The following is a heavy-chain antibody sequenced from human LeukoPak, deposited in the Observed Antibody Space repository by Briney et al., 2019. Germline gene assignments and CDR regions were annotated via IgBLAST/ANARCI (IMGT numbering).Heavy chain of an antibody. V-gene: IGHV4-39*01. CDR2: IYYSGST. J-gene: IGHJ5*02. D-gene: IGHD2-15*01. Sequence: SETLSLTCTVSGGSISSSSYYWGWIRQPPGKGLEWIGSIYYSGSTYYNPSLKSRVTISVDTSKNQFSLKLSSVTAADTAVYYCARPVPNCSGGSCHSWSPVFFDPWGQGTLVTVSS. CDR1: GGSISSSSYY. CDR3: ARPVPNCSGGSCHSWSPVFFDP.